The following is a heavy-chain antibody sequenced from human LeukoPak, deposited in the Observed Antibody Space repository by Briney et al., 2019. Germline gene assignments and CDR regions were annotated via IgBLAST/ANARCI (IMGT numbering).Heavy chain of an antibody. D-gene: IGHD3-3*01. Sequence: MPSETLSLTCTVSGGSISSYCWSWIRQPPGKGLEWIGYIYYSGSTNYNPSLKSRVTISVDTSKNQFSLKLSSVTAADTAVYYCARDLRITIFGAFDPWGQGTLVTVSS. CDR1: GGSISSYC. CDR3: ARDLRITIFGAFDP. CDR2: IYYSGST. J-gene: IGHJ5*02. V-gene: IGHV4-59*01.